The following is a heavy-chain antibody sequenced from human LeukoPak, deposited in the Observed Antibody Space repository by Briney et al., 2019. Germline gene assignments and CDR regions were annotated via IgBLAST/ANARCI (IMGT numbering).Heavy chain of an antibody. D-gene: IGHD1-26*01. CDR1: GFTFSSYS. V-gene: IGHV3-21*01. CDR3: ARVAVGATRVDFDY. Sequence: TGGSLRLSCAASGFTFSSYSMNWVRQAPGKGLEWVSSISSSSSYIYYADSVKGRFTISRDNAKNSLYLQMNSLRAEDTAVYYCARVAVGATRVDFDYWGQGTLVTVSS. CDR2: ISSSSSYI. J-gene: IGHJ4*02.